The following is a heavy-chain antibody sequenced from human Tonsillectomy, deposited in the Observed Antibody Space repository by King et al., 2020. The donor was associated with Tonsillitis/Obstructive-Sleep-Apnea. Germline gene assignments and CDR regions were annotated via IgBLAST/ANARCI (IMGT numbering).Heavy chain of an antibody. V-gene: IGHV4-34*01. Sequence: VQLQQWGAGLLKPSETLSLTCAVYGGSFSGYYWSWIRQPPGKGLEGIGEIDHTGSTNYNPSLKSRVTISADTSKTQFSLNLSSVTAADTAVYYCAREITTDAFDIWGQGTMVTVSS. CDR1: GGSFSGYY. J-gene: IGHJ3*02. D-gene: IGHD3-3*01. CDR2: IDHTGST. CDR3: AREITTDAFDI.